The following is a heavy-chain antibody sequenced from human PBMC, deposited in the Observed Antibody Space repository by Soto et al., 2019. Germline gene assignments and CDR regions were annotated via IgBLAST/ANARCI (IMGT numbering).Heavy chain of an antibody. CDR2: IYYSGST. J-gene: IGHJ4*02. D-gene: IGHD3-3*01. V-gene: IGHV4-31*03. CDR1: GGSISSGGYY. Sequence: SETLSLTCTVSGGSISSGGYYWSWIRQHPGKGLEWIGYIYYSGSTYYNPSLKSRVTISVDTSKNQFSLKLSSVTAADTAVYYCARARGLGITIFGVEAPYYFYYWGQGTLVTVSS. CDR3: ARARGLGITIFGVEAPYYFYY.